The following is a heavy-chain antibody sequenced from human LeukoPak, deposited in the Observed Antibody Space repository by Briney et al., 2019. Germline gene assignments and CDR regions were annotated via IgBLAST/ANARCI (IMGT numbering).Heavy chain of an antibody. CDR1: GLTFSSYA. CDR3: ATSRGFDY. J-gene: IGHJ4*02. Sequence: GGSLRLSCAASGLTFSSYAMSWVRQAPWKGLEWVSVMSDSGDNIYYIDSVKGRFTISRDNSKNTLYLQMNSLRAEDTAIYYCATSRGFDYWGQGTLVTVSS. CDR2: MSDSGDNI. V-gene: IGHV3-23*01.